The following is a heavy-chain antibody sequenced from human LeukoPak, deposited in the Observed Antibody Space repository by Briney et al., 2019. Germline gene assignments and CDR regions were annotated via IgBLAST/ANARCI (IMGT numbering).Heavy chain of an antibody. Sequence: ASVKVSCKASGYTFTSYGISWVRQAPGQGLEWLGWISAYNGNTNYAQKLQGRVTMTTDTSTSTAYKELRSLRSDDTAVYYCATSSRGYSYGLYLDYWGQGTLVTVSS. CDR2: ISAYNGNT. J-gene: IGHJ4*02. CDR3: ATSSRGYSYGLYLDY. D-gene: IGHD5-18*01. V-gene: IGHV1-18*01. CDR1: GYTFTSYG.